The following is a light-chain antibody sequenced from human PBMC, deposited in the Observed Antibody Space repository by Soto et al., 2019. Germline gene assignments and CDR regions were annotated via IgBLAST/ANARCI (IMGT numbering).Light chain of an antibody. CDR1: QTISSW. CDR3: QHYNSYSEA. V-gene: IGKV1-5*03. CDR2: KAS. J-gene: IGKJ1*01. Sequence: DIQMTQSPSTLSGSVGDRVTITCRASQTISSWLAWYQQKPGKAPKLLIYKASTLKSGGPSRFSGSGSGTEFTLTISSLHPDDFATYYCQHYNSYSEAFGQGTKVELK.